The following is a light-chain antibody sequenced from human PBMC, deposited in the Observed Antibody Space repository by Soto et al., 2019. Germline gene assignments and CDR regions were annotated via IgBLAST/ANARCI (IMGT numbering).Light chain of an antibody. CDR2: DAL. V-gene: IGKV3-11*01. CDR3: QQRSNWPPIT. CDR1: QSVDWY. J-gene: IGKJ3*01. Sequence: EIVLTQSPATLSLSPGDRATLSCRASQSVDWYVAWYQQKPGQAPRLLIYDALKRATGTPDRFSGSGSGTDFTLTISRLEPEDFAVYYCQQRSNWPPITFGPGTKVDLK.